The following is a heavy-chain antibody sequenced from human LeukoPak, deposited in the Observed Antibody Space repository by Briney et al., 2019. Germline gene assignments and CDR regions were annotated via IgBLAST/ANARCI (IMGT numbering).Heavy chain of an antibody. D-gene: IGHD3-22*01. J-gene: IGHJ1*01. Sequence: GESLKISCKGSGYSFTSYWIGWVRQMPGKGLEWMGIIYPGDSDTRYSPSFQGQVTISADKSISTAYLQWSSLKASDTAMYYCARRESHFDSRGYQTQYFQHWGQGTLVTVSS. V-gene: IGHV5-51*01. CDR2: IYPGDSDT. CDR1: GYSFTSYW. CDR3: ARRESHFDSRGYQTQYFQH.